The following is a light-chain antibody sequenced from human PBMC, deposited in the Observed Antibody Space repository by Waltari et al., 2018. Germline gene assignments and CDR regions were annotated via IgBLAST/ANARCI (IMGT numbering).Light chain of an antibody. CDR3: AAWDDSLNGVV. CDR1: SSKILINT. CDR2: SNN. Sequence: QSVLTQPPSASGTPGPRVTISCSGRSSKILINTVNWYQQLPGTAPKLLIYSNNQRPSGVPDRFSCSMSGTSASLAISGLQSEDEADYYCAAWDDSLNGVVFGGGTKLTVL. V-gene: IGLV1-44*01. J-gene: IGLJ2*01.